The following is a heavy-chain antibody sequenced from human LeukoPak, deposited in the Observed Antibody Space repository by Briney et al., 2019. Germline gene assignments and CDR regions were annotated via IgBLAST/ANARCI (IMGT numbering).Heavy chain of an antibody. D-gene: IGHD4-17*01. CDR3: AREKDDYGDYVAFDI. J-gene: IGHJ3*02. CDR1: GGSISSSSYY. V-gene: IGHV4-39*07. Sequence: SETLSLTCTVSGGSISSSSYYWGWIRQPPGKGLEWIGRIYTSGSTNYNPSLKSRVTMSVDTSKNQFSLKLSSVTAADTAVYYCAREKDDYGDYVAFDIWGQGTMVTVSS. CDR2: IYTSGST.